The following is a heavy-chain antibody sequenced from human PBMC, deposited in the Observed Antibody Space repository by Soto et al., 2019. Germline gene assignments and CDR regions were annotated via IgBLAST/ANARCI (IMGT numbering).Heavy chain of an antibody. V-gene: IGHV1-3*01. Sequence: ASVKVSCKASGYALTSYAMHWVRQAPGQRLEWMGWINAGNGNTKYSQKFQGRVTITRDTSASTAYMELSSLRSEDTAVYYCARECGYSSRFDPWGQGTLVTVSS. D-gene: IGHD5-18*01. CDR2: INAGNGNT. J-gene: IGHJ5*02. CDR1: GYALTSYA. CDR3: ARECGYSSRFDP.